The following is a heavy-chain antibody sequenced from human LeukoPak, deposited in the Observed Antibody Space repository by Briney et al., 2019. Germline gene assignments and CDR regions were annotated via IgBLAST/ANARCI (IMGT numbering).Heavy chain of an antibody. D-gene: IGHD3-10*01. CDR3: ARIRWEYYYGSGSYSFDY. Sequence: SGPTLVNPTETLTLTCTVSGFSLSNARMDVSWIRQPPGKALEWLAHIFSNDEKSYSTSLKSRLTIFKDTSKSQVVLTMTNMDPVDTATYYCARIRWEYYYGSGSYSFDYWGQGTLVTVSS. CDR2: IFSNDEK. CDR1: GFSLSNARMD. V-gene: IGHV2-26*01. J-gene: IGHJ4*02.